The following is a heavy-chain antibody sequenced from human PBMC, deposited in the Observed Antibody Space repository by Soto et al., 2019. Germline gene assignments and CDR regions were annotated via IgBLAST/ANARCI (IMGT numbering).Heavy chain of an antibody. D-gene: IGHD2-15*01. CDR2: IYSGGST. Sequence: GGSLRLSCAASGFTVSSNYMSWVRQAPGKGLEWVSVIYSGGSTYYADSVKGRFTISRHNSKNTLYLQMNSLRAEDTAVYYCARAYCSGGSCWFGFDIWGQGTMVTVSS. V-gene: IGHV3-53*04. CDR3: ARAYCSGGSCWFGFDI. J-gene: IGHJ3*02. CDR1: GFTVSSNY.